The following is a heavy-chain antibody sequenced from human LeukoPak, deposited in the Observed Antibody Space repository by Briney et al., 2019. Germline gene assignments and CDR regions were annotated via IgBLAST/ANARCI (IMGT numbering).Heavy chain of an antibody. D-gene: IGHD4-17*01. CDR2: ISSSGSTI. J-gene: IGHJ4*02. Sequence: GGSLRLSCAASGFTFSDYHMSWIRQAPGKGLEWVSYISSSGSTIYYADSVKGRFTISRDNAKNSLYLQMNSLRAEDTAVYYCASLSLYGDYGQYFDYWGQGTLVTVSS. CDR3: ASLSLYGDYGQYFDY. CDR1: GFTFSDYH. V-gene: IGHV3-11*01.